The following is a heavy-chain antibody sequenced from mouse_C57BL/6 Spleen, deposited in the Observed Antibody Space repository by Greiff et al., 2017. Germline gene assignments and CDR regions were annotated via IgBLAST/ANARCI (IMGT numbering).Heavy chain of an antibody. CDR1: GYTFTSYG. V-gene: IGHV1-81*01. CDR2: IYPRSGNT. CDR3: ARRERSHYDYAYFDD. Sequence: VMLVESGAELVRPGASVKLSCKASGYTFTSYGISWVKQRTGQGLEWIGEIYPRSGNTYYNEKFKGKATLTADKSSSTAYMELRSLTSEDSAVYVCARRERSHYDYAYFDDWGQGTTLTVSS. D-gene: IGHD2-4*01. J-gene: IGHJ2*01.